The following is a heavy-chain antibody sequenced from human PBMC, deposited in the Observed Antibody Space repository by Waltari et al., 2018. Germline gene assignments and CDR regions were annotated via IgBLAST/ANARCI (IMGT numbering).Heavy chain of an antibody. J-gene: IGHJ5*02. CDR3: AHIRREAPALWFDP. CDR2: IYWNDDK. V-gene: IGHV2-5*01. D-gene: IGHD1-26*01. Sequence: QITLKESGPTLVNPTQTLTLTCTFYGLSISTSGVGVGGIRQPPGKALEWLELIYWNDDKRYSPSLMRRLTITKDTSKTPVVLTITNMDPVDTSTYYCAHIRREAPALWFDPLGQGTLFTVSS. CDR1: GLSISTSGVG.